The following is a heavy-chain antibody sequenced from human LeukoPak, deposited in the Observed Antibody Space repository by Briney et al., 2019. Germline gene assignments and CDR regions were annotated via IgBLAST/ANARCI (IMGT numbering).Heavy chain of an antibody. D-gene: IGHD6-13*01. V-gene: IGHV4-38-2*02. CDR2: IYHSGGT. Sequence: SETLSLTCTVSGYSISSGYYWGWIRQPPGKGLEWIGRIYHSGGTYYNPSLKSRVTISVDTSKNQFSLKLSSVTAADTAVYYCARADYSSTWSHDYYYMDVWGKGTTVTVSS. CDR3: ARADYSSTWSHDYYYMDV. J-gene: IGHJ6*03. CDR1: GYSISSGYY.